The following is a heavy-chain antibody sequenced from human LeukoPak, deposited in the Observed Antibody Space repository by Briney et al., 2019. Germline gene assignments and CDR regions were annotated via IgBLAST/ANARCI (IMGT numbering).Heavy chain of an antibody. CDR2: INHSGST. CDR1: GGSFSGYY. J-gene: IGHJ4*02. V-gene: IGHV4-34*01. D-gene: IGHD6-19*01. CDR3: ARHPLYSSGWFVEYYFDY. Sequence: PSETLSLTCAVYGGSFSGYYWSWIRQPPGKGLEWIGEINHSGSTNYNPSLKSRVTISVDTSKNQFSLKLSSVTAADTAVYYCARHPLYSSGWFVEYYFDYWGQGTLVTVSS.